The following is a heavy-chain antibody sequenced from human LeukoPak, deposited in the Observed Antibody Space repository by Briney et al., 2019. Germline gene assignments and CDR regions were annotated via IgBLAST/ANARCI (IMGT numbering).Heavy chain of an antibody. CDR2: IRSDGYHT. V-gene: IGHV3-30*02. CDR1: GFVFDDYD. Sequence: PGGSLRLSCGASGFVFDDYDMHWVRQAPGKGLEWVAFIRSDGYHTYYTDSVKGRFIITRDNFKNTLYLQMNSLRLEDMAVYYCAKPSGSGVDYWGQGTRVTVSS. CDR3: AKPSGSGVDY. J-gene: IGHJ4*02. D-gene: IGHD1-26*01.